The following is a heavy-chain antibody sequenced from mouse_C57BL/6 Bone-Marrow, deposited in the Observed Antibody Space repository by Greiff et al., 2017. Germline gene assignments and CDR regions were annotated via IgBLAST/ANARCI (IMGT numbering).Heavy chain of an antibody. D-gene: IGHD1-1*01. V-gene: IGHV5-15*01. CDR2: ISNLAYSI. CDR1: GFTFSDYG. Sequence: DVMLVESGGGLVQPGGSLKLSCAASGFTFSDYGMAWVRQAPRKGPEWVAFISNLAYSIYYADTVTGRFTISRENAKNTLYLEMSSLRSEDTAMYYCAGITTVPYAMDYWGQGTSVTVSS. CDR3: AGITTVPYAMDY. J-gene: IGHJ4*01.